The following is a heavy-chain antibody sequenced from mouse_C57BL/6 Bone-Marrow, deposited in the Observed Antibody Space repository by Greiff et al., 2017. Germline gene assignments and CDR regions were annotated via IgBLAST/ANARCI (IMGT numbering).Heavy chain of an antibody. CDR2: LNPSSGYT. CDR1: GYTFTNYW. D-gene: IGHD1-1*02. J-gene: IGHJ3*01. Sequence: VQGVESGAELAKPGASVKLSCKASGYTFTNYWMHWVKQRPGQGLEWIGYLNPSSGYTKYNQKFKDKATLTADKSSSTAYMQLSSLTYEYSAVYYCARWGWRPFAYWGQGTLVTVSA. V-gene: IGHV1-7*01. CDR3: ARWGWRPFAY.